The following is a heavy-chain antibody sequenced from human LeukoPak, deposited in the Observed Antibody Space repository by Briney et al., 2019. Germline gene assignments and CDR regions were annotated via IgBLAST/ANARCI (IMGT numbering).Heavy chain of an antibody. Sequence: PSETLSLTCAVYGGSFSGYCWSWIRQPPGKGLEWIGEINHSGSTNYNPSLKSRVTISVDTSKNQFSLKLSSVTAADTAVYYCARAISQARGWFDPWGQGTLVTVSS. J-gene: IGHJ5*02. V-gene: IGHV4-34*01. CDR1: GGSFSGYC. CDR2: INHSGST. CDR3: ARAISQARGWFDP. D-gene: IGHD3-9*01.